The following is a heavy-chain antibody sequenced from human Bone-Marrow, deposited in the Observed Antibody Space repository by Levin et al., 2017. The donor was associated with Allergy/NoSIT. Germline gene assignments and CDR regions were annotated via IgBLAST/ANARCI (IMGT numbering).Heavy chain of an antibody. D-gene: IGHD2-2*01. CDR3: ARFSSWFHGMDV. V-gene: IGHV4-39*07. J-gene: IGHJ6*02. CDR2: IYYTGDT. Sequence: TSETLSLTCTVSGGSISSTSYHWGWIRQPPGTTLDWIGTIYYTGDTFYKPSLNSRVTISLDTSENQVSLKVTSVTAADTGVYYCARFSSWFHGMDVWGQGTTVTVSS. CDR1: GGSISSTSYH.